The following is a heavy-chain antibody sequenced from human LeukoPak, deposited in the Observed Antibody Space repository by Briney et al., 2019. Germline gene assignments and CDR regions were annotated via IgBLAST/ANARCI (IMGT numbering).Heavy chain of an antibody. J-gene: IGHJ5*02. D-gene: IGHD6-19*01. CDR1: GGSSSSYY. Sequence: PSETLSLTCTVSGGSSSSYYWSWIRQPAGKGLEWIGRIYTSGSTNYNPSLKSRVTMSVDTSKNQFSLKLSSVTAADTAVYYCARDSSGWYALNWFDPWGQGTLVTVSS. CDR3: ARDSSGWYALNWFDP. V-gene: IGHV4-4*07. CDR2: IYTSGST.